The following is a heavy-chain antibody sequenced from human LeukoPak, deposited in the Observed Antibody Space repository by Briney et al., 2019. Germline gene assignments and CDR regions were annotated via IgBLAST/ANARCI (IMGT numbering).Heavy chain of an antibody. CDR1: GGSISSGSYY. CDR3: ARAALPLNIAAAGSVSWFDP. CDR2: IYTSGST. V-gene: IGHV4-61*02. D-gene: IGHD6-13*01. J-gene: IGHJ5*02. Sequence: SETLSLTCTVSGGSISSGSYYWSWIRQPAGKGLEWIGRIYTSGSTNYNPSLKSRVTISVDTSKNQFSLKLSSVTAADTAVYYCARAALPLNIAAAGSVSWFDPWGQGTLVTVSS.